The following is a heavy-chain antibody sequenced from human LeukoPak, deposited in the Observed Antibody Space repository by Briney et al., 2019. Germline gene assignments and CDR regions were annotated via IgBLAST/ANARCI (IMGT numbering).Heavy chain of an antibody. J-gene: IGHJ4*02. CDR1: GDSVSSNSAA. D-gene: IGHD3-22*01. Sequence: SQTLSLTCAISGDSVSSNSAAWNWIRQSPSRGLEWLGRTYYRSKWYNDYAVSVKGRITTNPDTSKNQFSLQLNSVTPEDTAVYYCARDESRNYYDSSGYFDYWGQGTLVTVSS. CDR3: ARDESRNYYDSSGYFDY. CDR2: TYYRSKWYN. V-gene: IGHV6-1*01.